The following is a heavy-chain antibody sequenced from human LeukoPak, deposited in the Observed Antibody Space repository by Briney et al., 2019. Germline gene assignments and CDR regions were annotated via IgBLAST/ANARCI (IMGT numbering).Heavy chain of an antibody. V-gene: IGHV4-38-2*02. D-gene: IGHD2-21*01. CDR2: IYHSGST. J-gene: IGHJ4*02. CDR1: GYSISSGYY. Sequence: KPSETLSLTCTVSGYSISSGYYWGWIRQPPGKGLEWIGSIYHSGSTYYNPSLKSRVTISVDTSKNQFSLKLSSVTAADTAVYYCARGAVIAPQTFDYWGQGTLVTVSS. CDR3: ARGAVIAPQTFDY.